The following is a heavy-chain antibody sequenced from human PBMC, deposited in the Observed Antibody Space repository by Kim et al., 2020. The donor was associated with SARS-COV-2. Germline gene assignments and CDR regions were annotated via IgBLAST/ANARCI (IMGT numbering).Heavy chain of an antibody. CDR1: GGSISSYY. CDR2: IYYSGST. D-gene: IGHD3-9*01. V-gene: IGHV4-59*13. J-gene: IGHJ6*01. Sequence: SETLSLTCTVSGGSISSYYWSWIRQPPGKGLEWIGYIYYSGSTNYNPSLKSRVTISVDTSKNQFSLKLSSVTAADTAVYYCARCVRYYDILTGYHQYYYYGMDVWGPRDHGHRLL. CDR3: ARCVRYYDILTGYHQYYYYGMDV.